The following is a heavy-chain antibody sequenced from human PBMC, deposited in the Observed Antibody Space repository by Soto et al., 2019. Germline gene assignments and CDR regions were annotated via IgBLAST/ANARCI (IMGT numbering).Heavy chain of an antibody. CDR3: AHQPPCSNTGCSVWYYFDH. Sequence: SGPTLVNPTQTLTLTCTFSGFSLSTGEVGVGWIRQPPGKALEWLALIYWDDDKRYSPSLKSRLTITKDTSKNQVVLTMTNMDPVDTATYYCAHQPPCSNTGCSVWYYFDHWGQGTLVTVSS. D-gene: IGHD2-2*01. V-gene: IGHV2-5*02. CDR1: GFSLSTGEVG. CDR2: IYWDDDK. J-gene: IGHJ4*02.